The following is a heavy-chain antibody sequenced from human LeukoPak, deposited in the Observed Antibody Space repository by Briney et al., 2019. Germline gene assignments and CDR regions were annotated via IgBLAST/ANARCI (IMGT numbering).Heavy chain of an antibody. J-gene: IGHJ4*02. CDR3: VRGAWGDVIDY. CDR1: GYTFTTYG. D-gene: IGHD2-21*02. V-gene: IGHV1-18*01. CDR2: LSSRDGYA. Sequence: GASVTVSCKASGYTFTTYGFNWVRQAPGQGLEWMGWLSSRDGYAKYAEKLQGRVTVTTDTSTSIAYMELRSLRSDDTAVYYCVRGAWGDVIDYWGQGTLVTVSS.